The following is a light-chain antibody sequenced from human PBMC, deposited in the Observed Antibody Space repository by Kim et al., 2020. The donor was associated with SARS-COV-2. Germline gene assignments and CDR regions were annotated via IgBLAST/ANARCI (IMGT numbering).Light chain of an antibody. Sequence: PGDSATLFCRASQSVSSPYLAWYQQKPGQAPRLLIYGAASRATGIPDRFSGRGSGTDFTLTISRLEPEDFVVYYCQQYASSPRTFGQGTKVDIK. CDR3: QQYASSPRT. V-gene: IGKV3-20*01. CDR2: GAA. CDR1: QSVSSPY. J-gene: IGKJ1*01.